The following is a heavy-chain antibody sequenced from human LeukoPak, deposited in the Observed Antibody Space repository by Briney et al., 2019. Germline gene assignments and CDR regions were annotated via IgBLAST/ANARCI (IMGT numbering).Heavy chain of an antibody. J-gene: IGHJ4*02. CDR1: GFTFSSYA. D-gene: IGHD3-9*01. V-gene: IGHV3-30*01. Sequence: PGGSLRLSCAASGFTFSSYAMHWVRLAPGKGLEWVAVISYDGSNKYYADSVKGRFTISRDNSKNTLYLQMNSLRAEDTAVYYCARAPIDILTGYYIWGQGTLVTVSS. CDR2: ISYDGSNK. CDR3: ARAPIDILTGYYI.